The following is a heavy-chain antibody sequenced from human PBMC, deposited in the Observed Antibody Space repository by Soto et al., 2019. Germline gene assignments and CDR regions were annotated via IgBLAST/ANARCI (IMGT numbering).Heavy chain of an antibody. CDR1: GGSISSSSYY. V-gene: IGHV4-39*01. J-gene: IGHJ5*02. CDR2: IYYSGST. CDR3: GLAAAGDNWFDP. D-gene: IGHD6-13*01. Sequence: TSETLSLTCTVSGGSISSSSYYWGWIRQPPGKGLEWIGSIYYSGSTYYNPSLKSRVTISVDTSKNQFSLKLSSVTAADTAVYYCGLAAAGDNWFDPWGQGTLVTVSS.